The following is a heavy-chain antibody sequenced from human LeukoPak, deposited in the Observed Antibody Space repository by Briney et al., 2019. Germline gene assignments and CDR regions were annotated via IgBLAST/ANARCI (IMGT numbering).Heavy chain of an antibody. J-gene: IGHJ3*02. D-gene: IGHD3/OR15-3a*01. CDR1: GGSISSYY. Sequence: PSGTLSLTCTVSGGSISSYYWSWIRQPPGKGLGWIGYIYYSGSTNYNRARKSRVTITVDTSKDQFSLKLSAVTGLDTAVYYCASGTRRCDAFDIWGQGTMVTVSS. CDR3: ASGTRRCDAFDI. V-gene: IGHV4-59*01. CDR2: IYYSGST.